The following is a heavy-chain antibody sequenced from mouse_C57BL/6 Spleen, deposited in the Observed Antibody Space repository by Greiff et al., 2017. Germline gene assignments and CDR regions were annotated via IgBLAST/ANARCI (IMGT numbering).Heavy chain of an antibody. D-gene: IGHD1-1*01. CDR2: INPSNGDT. CDR1: GYTFTSYW. V-gene: IGHV1-53*01. CDR3: ARAGTTVGLDY. J-gene: IGHJ2*01. Sequence: QVQLKQPGTELVKPGASVKLSCKASGYTFTSYWMHWVKQRPGQGLEWIGNINPSNGDTNYNEKFKSKATLTVDKSSSTAYMQLSSLTSEDSAVYYCARAGTTVGLDYWGQGTTLTVSS.